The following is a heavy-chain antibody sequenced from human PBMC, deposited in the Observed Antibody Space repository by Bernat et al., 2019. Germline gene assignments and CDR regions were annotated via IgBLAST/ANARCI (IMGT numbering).Heavy chain of an antibody. J-gene: IGHJ6*03. CDR2: IVYDGSNK. V-gene: IGHV3-30*03. Sequence: QVQLVESGGGVVQPGRSLRLSCAASGFTFSSYGMHWVRQAPGKGLEWVAVIVYDGSNKYYAGSVKGRFTIYRDKSKNTRYLEMNSLRAEDTTVYDWARKAPGCSSTSCYNNYYYMDVWGRGTTVTVSS. D-gene: IGHD2-2*01. CDR1: GFTFSSYG. CDR3: ARKAPGCSSTSCYNNYYYMDV.